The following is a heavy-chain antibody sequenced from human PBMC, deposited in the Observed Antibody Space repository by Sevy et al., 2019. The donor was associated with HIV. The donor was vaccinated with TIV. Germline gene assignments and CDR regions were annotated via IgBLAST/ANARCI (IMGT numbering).Heavy chain of an antibody. CDR2: FDPEDGET. J-gene: IGHJ4*02. CDR1: GYTLSQIS. D-gene: IGHD3-22*01. Sequence: ASVKVSCKVSGYTLSQISMHWVRQAPGKGLEWMGSFDPEDGETIYAQKFQARVTMTEDTSTDIAYMELSSLRSDDTAVYYCATTKDYYDSSDSPFDSWGQGTLVTVSS. CDR3: ATTKDYYDSSDSPFDS. V-gene: IGHV1-24*01.